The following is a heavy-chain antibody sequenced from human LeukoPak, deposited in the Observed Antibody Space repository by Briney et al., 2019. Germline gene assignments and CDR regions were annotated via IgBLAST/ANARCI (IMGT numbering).Heavy chain of an antibody. Sequence: QSGGPLRLSCAVSGITLSNYGMSWVRQAPGKGLEWVAGISDSGGSTKYADSVKGRFTISRDNPKNTLSLQMSSLRAEDTAVYFCAKRGVVIRVFLVGFHKEAYYFDSWGQGALVTVSS. J-gene: IGHJ4*02. D-gene: IGHD3-10*01. CDR1: GITLSNYG. CDR2: ISDSGGST. V-gene: IGHV3-23*01. CDR3: AKRGVVIRVFLVGFHKEAYYFDS.